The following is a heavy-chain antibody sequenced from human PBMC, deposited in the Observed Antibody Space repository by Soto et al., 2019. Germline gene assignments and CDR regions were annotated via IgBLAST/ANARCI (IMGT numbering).Heavy chain of an antibody. Sequence: SQTLSLTCTISGGSISAYYWSWIRQPPGQGLEWIGYIYDSGSPYYNPSLKSRVIISPDTSKNQISLKVTSATAHDSAVYFCGRGVGSSQPRKWGRGALVNVFS. J-gene: IGHJ4*02. CDR3: GRGVGSSQPRK. D-gene: IGHD1-26*01. CDR1: GGSISAYY. CDR2: IYDSGSP. V-gene: IGHV4-59*01.